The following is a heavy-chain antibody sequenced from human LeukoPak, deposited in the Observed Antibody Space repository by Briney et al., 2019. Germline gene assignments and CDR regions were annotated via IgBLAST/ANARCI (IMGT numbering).Heavy chain of an antibody. CDR3: ARTGASSSWYYYYYGMDV. D-gene: IGHD6-13*01. V-gene: IGHV3-7*01. Sequence: GGSLRLSCAASGFTFSSYWMSWVRQAPGKGLEWVANIKQDGSEKYYVDSVKGQFTVSRDNAKNSLYLQMNSLRAEDTAVYYCARTGASSSWYYYYYGMDVWGQGTTVTVSS. CDR1: GFTFSSYW. CDR2: IKQDGSEK. J-gene: IGHJ6*02.